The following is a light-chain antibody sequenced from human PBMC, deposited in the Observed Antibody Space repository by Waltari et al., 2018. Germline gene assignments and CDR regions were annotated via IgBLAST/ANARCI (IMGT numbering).Light chain of an antibody. CDR2: NVR. CDR3: SSYAGSNIV. CDR1: SSDVGRFDY. V-gene: IGLV2-8*01. J-gene: IGLJ2*01. Sequence: QSALTQPPSASGSPGQSVTISCTGTSSDVGRFDYVSWYQQHPGQTPKLLIYNVRQRPSGVPDRCSGSKSGNTASLIVAGLQADDEADYYCSSYAGSNIVFGGGTKLTVL.